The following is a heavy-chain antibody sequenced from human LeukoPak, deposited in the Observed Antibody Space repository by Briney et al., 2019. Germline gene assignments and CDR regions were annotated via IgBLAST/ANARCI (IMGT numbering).Heavy chain of an antibody. CDR3: ARDSSDIRSLIAH. Sequence: ASVKVSCKASGYTFISYGFNWVRQAPGQGLEWMGWISAYNGNTNYAQKLQGRVTMTTDTSTSTAYMELRSLRSDDTAVYYCARDSSDIRSLIAHWGQGTLVTVSS. D-gene: IGHD2-15*01. J-gene: IGHJ1*01. V-gene: IGHV1-18*01. CDR1: GYTFISYG. CDR2: ISAYNGNT.